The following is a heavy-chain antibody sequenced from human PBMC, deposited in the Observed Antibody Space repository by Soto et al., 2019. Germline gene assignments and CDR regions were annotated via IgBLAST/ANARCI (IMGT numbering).Heavy chain of an antibody. V-gene: IGHV3-74*01. D-gene: IGHD6-6*01. CDR2: INSDGSNT. J-gene: IGHJ6*02. CDR1: GFTFFSYW. Sequence: PGGSLRLSCAASGFTFFSYWMHWVRQVPGKGLVWVSRINSDGSNTNYADSVKGRFTISRDNAKNTLYLQMNSLRAEDTAVYYSARAAAYDSSSLFYYYGMDVWGQGTTVTVSS. CDR3: ARAAAYDSSSLFYYYGMDV.